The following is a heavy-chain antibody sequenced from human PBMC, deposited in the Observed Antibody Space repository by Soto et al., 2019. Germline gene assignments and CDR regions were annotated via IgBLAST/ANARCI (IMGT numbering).Heavy chain of an antibody. CDR2: IKSKTDGGTT. CDR3: TTHGFDNRYSYYMDV. CDR1: GFTFSNAW. Sequence: GGSLRLSCAASGFTFSNAWMSWVRQAPGKGLEWVGRIKSKTDGGTTDYAAPVKGRFAISRDDSKNTLYLQMNSLKTEDTAVYYWTTHGFDNRYSYYMDVWGKGTTVTVSS. J-gene: IGHJ6*03. V-gene: IGHV3-15*01. D-gene: IGHD5-12*01.